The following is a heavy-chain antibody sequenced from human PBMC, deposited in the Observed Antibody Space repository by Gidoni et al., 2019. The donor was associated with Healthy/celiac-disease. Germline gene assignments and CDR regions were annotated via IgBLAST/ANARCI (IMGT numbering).Heavy chain of an antibody. V-gene: IGHV1-69*01. CDR2: IIPIFGTA. Sequence: QVQLVQSGAEVKKPGSSVKVSCKASGGTFRSYAISWVRQAPGQGLEWMGGIIPIFGTANYAQKFQGRVTITADESTSTAYMELSSLRSEDTAVYYCASLGCSGGSCYFQGWFDPWGQGTLVTVSS. CDR3: ASLGCSGGSCYFQGWFDP. J-gene: IGHJ5*02. CDR1: GGTFRSYA. D-gene: IGHD2-15*01.